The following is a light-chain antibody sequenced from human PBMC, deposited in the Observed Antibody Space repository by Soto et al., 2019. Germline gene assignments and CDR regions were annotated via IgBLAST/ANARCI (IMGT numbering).Light chain of an antibody. J-gene: IGLJ2*01. Sequence: SVLNQPASVYGSPGHSLTITYTGTSSDIGAYNFVSWYQQHPGKAPKLMLYDVNIRPSGVSNRFSGSKSGNTASLTISGLQAEDEADYYCTSWTTSTTMIFGGGTKVTVL. CDR2: DVN. V-gene: IGLV2-14*03. CDR3: TSWTTSTTMI. CDR1: SSDIGAYNF.